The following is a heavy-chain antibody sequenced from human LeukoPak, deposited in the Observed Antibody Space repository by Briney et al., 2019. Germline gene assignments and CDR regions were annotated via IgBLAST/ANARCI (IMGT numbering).Heavy chain of an antibody. CDR2: LYYSGST. Sequence: SETLSLTCSVSGVSFSSSVYYWGWIRPPPGKGLEWIVSLYYSGSTYYNPSLNSRVTISVNTSKNQFYLTLRFVTAADTAVYYCARRFVDSSGYYYDDYWGQGILVTVSS. J-gene: IGHJ4*02. D-gene: IGHD3-22*01. V-gene: IGHV4-39*01. CDR3: ARRFVDSSGYYYDDY. CDR1: GVSFSSSVYY.